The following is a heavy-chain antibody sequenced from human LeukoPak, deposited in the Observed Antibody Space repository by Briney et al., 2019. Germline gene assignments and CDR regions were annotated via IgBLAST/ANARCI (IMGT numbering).Heavy chain of an antibody. D-gene: IGHD3-22*01. CDR3: ASAYHYDSSVLDY. CDR2: IYTSGST. Sequence: SETLSLTCTVSGGSISSGSYYWSWIRQPAGKGLEWIGRIYTSGSTNYNPSLKSRVTISVDTSKNQFSLKLSSVTAADTAVYYCASAYHYDSSVLDYWGQGTLVTVSS. CDR1: GGSISSGSYY. V-gene: IGHV4-61*02. J-gene: IGHJ4*02.